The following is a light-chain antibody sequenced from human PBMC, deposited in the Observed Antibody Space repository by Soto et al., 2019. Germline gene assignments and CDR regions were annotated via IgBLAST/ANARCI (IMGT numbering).Light chain of an antibody. Sequence: EIVLTQSPGTLSLSPGERATLSCRASQSVSSSYLAWYQQKPGQAPRLLIYGASSRATGIPDRFSGSGSGTDFTLTISRLEPEDFAVYYCQQYNSYSPLTFGGGTKVDIK. CDR1: QSVSSSY. CDR2: GAS. V-gene: IGKV3-20*01. J-gene: IGKJ4*01. CDR3: QQYNSYSPLT.